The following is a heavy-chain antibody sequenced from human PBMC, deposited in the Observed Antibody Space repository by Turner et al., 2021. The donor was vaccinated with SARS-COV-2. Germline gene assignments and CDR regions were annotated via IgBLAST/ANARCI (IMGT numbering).Heavy chain of an antibody. CDR1: GGSFSGYW. J-gene: IGHJ6*02. Sequence: QLQLQQWGTGLLKPSETLSLTCAVYGGSFSGYWWTWLRPPPGKGMEWIGEVNHRGSTNYNPSLKSSVTISVDTSKSQFSLRLSSVTAADTAGYYCAKRRGYCDSTGCNYGMDVWGQGTTVTVSS. D-gene: IGHD2-2*01. CDR2: VNHRGST. CDR3: AKRRGYCDSTGCNYGMDV. V-gene: IGHV4-34*01.